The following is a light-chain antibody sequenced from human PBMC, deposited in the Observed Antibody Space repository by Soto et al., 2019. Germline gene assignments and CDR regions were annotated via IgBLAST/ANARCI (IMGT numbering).Light chain of an antibody. CDR3: QTWGTGIVV. J-gene: IGLJ2*01. V-gene: IGLV4-69*01. CDR2: LNSDGSH. CDR1: SGHSSYA. Sequence: QPVLTQSPSASASLGASVKLTCTLRSGHSSYAIAWHQQQPEKGPRYLMKLNSDGSHRKGDGIPDRFSGSSSGAERYLTISSLQSEDEAESYCQTWGTGIVVFGGGTKVAVL.